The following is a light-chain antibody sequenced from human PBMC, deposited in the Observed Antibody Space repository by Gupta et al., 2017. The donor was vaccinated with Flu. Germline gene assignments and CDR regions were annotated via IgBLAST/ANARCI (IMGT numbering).Light chain of an antibody. CDR3: SSYTSASIRHYV. J-gene: IGLJ1*01. V-gene: IGLV2-14*03. Sequence: ISCTGTSSDIVDYVYVSWYQQYPGRAAKVIIYDVSNRPSGVSDRFSGSKSGNTASLTISGLQVADEADYYCSSYTSASIRHYVLGAGTRVTVV. CDR2: DVS. CDR1: SSDIVDYVY.